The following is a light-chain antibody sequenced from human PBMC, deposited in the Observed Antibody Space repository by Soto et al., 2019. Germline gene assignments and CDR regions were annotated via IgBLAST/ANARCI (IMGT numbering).Light chain of an antibody. Sequence: EIVLTQSPDTLSLSPRERATLSCRASQTVTSGYLAWYQQKPGQAPRLLIYGVSTVATGITDRFSGSGSGRDFTLTISGLEPEDFAVYFCHVYGSSSKTVGQVTMVEIK. V-gene: IGKV3-20*01. CDR3: HVYGSSSKT. CDR2: GVS. CDR1: QTVTSGY. J-gene: IGKJ1*01.